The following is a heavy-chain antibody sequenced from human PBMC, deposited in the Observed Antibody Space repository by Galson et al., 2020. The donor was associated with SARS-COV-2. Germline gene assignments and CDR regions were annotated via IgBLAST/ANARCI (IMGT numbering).Heavy chain of an antibody. CDR1: GYTFTSYD. J-gene: IGHJ5*02. CDR2: MNPNSGNT. V-gene: IGHV1-8*01. Sequence: ASVKVPCKASGYTFTSYDINWVRQATGQGLEWMGWMNPNSGNTGYAQKFQGRVTMTRNTSISTAYMELSSLSSEDTAVYYCARGRDYVWGSYRLRWFDPWGQGTLVTVSS. CDR3: ARGRDYVWGSYRLRWFDP. D-gene: IGHD3-16*02.